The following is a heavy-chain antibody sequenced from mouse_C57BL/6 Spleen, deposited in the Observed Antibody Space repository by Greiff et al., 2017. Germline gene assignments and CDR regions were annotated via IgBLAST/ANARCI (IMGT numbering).Heavy chain of an antibody. CDR1: GYTFTSYW. Sequence: VQLQQPGAELVKPGASVKLSCKASGYTFTSYWMQWVKQRPGQGLEWIGEIDPSDSYTNYNQKFKGKATLTVDTSSSTAYMQRSSLTSEDSAVYYCARRRGDYWGQGTSVTVSS. CDR3: ARRRGDY. CDR2: IDPSDSYT. V-gene: IGHV1-50*01. J-gene: IGHJ4*01.